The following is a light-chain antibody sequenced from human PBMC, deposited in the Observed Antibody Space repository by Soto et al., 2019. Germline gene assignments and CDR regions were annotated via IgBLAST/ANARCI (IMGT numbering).Light chain of an antibody. Sequence: QSVLTQPASVSGSPGQTITISCTGTRTDIGGYNLVSWYQHHPGKAPKLLTHEVSNRPSGISKRFSGSKSDNMASLTISGLRAEDESDYYCSAYSAGNSLLVFGSGTKV. V-gene: IGLV2-14*01. CDR2: EVS. J-gene: IGLJ1*01. CDR1: RTDIGGYNL. CDR3: SAYSAGNSLLV.